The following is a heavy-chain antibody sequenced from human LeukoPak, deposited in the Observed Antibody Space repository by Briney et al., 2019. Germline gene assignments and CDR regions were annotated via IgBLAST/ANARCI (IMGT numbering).Heavy chain of an antibody. CDR1: GGSFSGYY. CDR3: ARGDGHYGSGSASREYWFDP. J-gene: IGHJ5*02. CDR2: INHSGST. Sequence: SETLSLTCAVYGGSFSGYYWSWIRQPPGKGLEWIGEINHSGSTNYNPSLKSRVTISVDTSKNQFSLKLSSVTAADTAVYYCARGDGHYGSGSASREYWFDPWGQGTLVTVSS. D-gene: IGHD3-10*01. V-gene: IGHV4-34*01.